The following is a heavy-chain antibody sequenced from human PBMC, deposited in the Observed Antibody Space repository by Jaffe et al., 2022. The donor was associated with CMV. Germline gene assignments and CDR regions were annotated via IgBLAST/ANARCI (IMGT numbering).Heavy chain of an antibody. J-gene: IGHJ4*02. D-gene: IGHD5-18*01. CDR1: GFTFSSYG. V-gene: IGHV3-30*18. Sequence: QVQLVESGGGVVQPGRSLRLSCAASGFTFSSYGMHWVRQAPGKGLEWVAVISYDGSNKYYADSVKGRFTISRDNSKNTLYLQMNSLRAEDTAVYYCAKDIRWDTAMVDYWGQGTLVTVSS. CDR2: ISYDGSNK. CDR3: AKDIRWDTAMVDY.